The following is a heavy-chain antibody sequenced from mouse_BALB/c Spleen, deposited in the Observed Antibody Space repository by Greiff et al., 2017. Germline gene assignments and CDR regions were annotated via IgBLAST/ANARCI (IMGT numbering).Heavy chain of an antibody. D-gene: IGHD3-1*01. CDR2: ISYSGST. J-gene: IGHJ2*01. CDR1: GYSITSDYA. Sequence: DVKLQESGPGLVKPSQSLSLTCTVTGYSITSDYAWNWIRQFPGNKLEWMGYISYSGSTSYNPSLKSRISITRDTSKNQFFLQLNSVTTEDTATYYCARRGTRYYFDYWGQGTTLTVSS. CDR3: ARRGTRYYFDY. V-gene: IGHV3-2*02.